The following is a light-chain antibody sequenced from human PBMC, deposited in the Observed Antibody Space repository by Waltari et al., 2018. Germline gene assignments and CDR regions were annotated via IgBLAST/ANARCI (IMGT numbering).Light chain of an antibody. V-gene: IGLV2-14*01. Sequence: QSALTQAASVSGSPGQSITISCTGTSSDVGGYNYVSWYQQYPGKAPQLMIYEVSNRPSGVSNRFSGSKSGNTASLTISGLQAEDEADYYCSSYGSSSTLVLFGGGTKLTVL. CDR3: SSYGSSSTLVL. CDR1: SSDVGGYNY. J-gene: IGLJ2*01. CDR2: EVS.